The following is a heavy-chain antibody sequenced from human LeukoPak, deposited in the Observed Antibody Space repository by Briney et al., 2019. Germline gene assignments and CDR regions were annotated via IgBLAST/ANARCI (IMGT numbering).Heavy chain of an antibody. CDR1: GFTFDDYD. V-gene: IGHV3-9*01. D-gene: IGHD1-1*01. J-gene: IGHJ4*02. Sequence: SLRLSCAASGFTFDDYDIHWVWQAPGKGLEWVSAISWNGGNIGYADSVKGRFTISRDNAKNSLYLQMNSLRAEDTALYYCAKVQSATTRVFDYWGQGTLVTVSS. CDR3: AKVQSATTRVFDY. CDR2: ISWNGGNI.